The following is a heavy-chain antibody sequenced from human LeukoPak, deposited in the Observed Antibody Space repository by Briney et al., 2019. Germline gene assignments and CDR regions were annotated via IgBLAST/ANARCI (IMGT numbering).Heavy chain of an antibody. CDR3: ASDVDTAMVTDY. D-gene: IGHD5-18*01. J-gene: IGHJ4*02. V-gene: IGHV3-23*01. CDR2: ISGSGGST. Sequence: GGSLRLSCAASGFTFSSYAMSWVRQAPGKGLEWVSAISGSGGSTYYADSGKGRFTISRENSKNTLYMQMNSLRAEDTAVYYCASDVDTAMVTDYWGQGTLVTVSS. CDR1: GFTFSSYA.